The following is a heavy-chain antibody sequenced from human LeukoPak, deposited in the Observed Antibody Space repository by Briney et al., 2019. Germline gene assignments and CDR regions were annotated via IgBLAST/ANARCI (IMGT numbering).Heavy chain of an antibody. J-gene: IGHJ2*01. V-gene: IGHV4-31*03. Sequence: SQTLSLTCTVSGGSISSGGYYWSWLRQHPGTGLEWIGYIYYSGSTYYNPSLKSRVTISVDTSKNQFSLKLSSVTAADTAVYYCARAGDDYGASGVWYFDLWGRGTLVTVSS. D-gene: IGHD4-17*01. CDR1: GGSISSGGYY. CDR3: ARAGDDYGASGVWYFDL. CDR2: IYYSGST.